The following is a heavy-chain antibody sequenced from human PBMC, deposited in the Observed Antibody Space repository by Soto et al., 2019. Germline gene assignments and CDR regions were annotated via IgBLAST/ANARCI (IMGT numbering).Heavy chain of an antibody. CDR3: ARLEGLATISYYFDF. J-gene: IGHJ4*02. Sequence: PLETLFLTFSFSYDSIHSDKFYWGWIRQPPGKGLEWIGSIYYRGNAYYNPSLQTRVTISLDKSKSQFSLKLNSVTAADSAVYFCARLEGLATISYYFDFWGPGALVTVSS. CDR2: IYYRGNA. D-gene: IGHD3-9*01. CDR1: YDSIHSDKFY. V-gene: IGHV4-39*01.